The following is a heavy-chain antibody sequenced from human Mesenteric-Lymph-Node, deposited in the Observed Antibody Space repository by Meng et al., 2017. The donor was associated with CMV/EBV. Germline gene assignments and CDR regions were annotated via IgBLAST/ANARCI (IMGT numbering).Heavy chain of an antibody. J-gene: IGHJ2*01. CDR3: ASPYPATEGFYWYFDL. CDR1: GFDVSDNY. Sequence: GESLKISCAASGFDVSDNYMTWVRQAPGKGLEWVSSISGGSSYIYYADSVKGRFTISRDNAKNSLHVQMNSLRAEDTAVYYCASPYPATEGFYWYFDLWGRGTLVTVSS. CDR2: ISGGSSYI. V-gene: IGHV3-21*04. D-gene: IGHD2-2*02.